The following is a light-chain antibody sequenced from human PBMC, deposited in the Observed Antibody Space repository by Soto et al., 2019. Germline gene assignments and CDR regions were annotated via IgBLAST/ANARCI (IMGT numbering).Light chain of an antibody. J-gene: IGLJ1*01. Sequence: QSVLTQPAAVSGAPGPSSSISCTGTSRDVGGYTYVSWFQQTPGKDSKLVIYEVSNQPSGDSKWFSGSKSGNTASLTISGLQAEDEVDYYCSSYTSSSTYVVGSGPKVNV. CDR2: EVS. CDR3: SSYTSSSTYV. CDR1: SRDVGGYTY. V-gene: IGLV2-14*01.